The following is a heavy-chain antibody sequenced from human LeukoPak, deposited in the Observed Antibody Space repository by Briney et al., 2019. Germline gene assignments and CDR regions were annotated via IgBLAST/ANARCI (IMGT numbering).Heavy chain of an antibody. CDR3: AKDSCLRVPMSAAISRYFEL. CDR1: GFTFSSYD. CDR2: IQNDGSAE. D-gene: IGHD3-10*01. V-gene: IGHV3-30*02. J-gene: IGHJ2*01. Sequence: GGTLRLSCAASGFTFSSYDMHWFRRAPGKGLEWIGRIQNDGSAEYYADSVRGRFTFANDNSKQTLLLQMSVLRPENTVLYFGAKDSCLRVPMSAAISRYFELWGG.